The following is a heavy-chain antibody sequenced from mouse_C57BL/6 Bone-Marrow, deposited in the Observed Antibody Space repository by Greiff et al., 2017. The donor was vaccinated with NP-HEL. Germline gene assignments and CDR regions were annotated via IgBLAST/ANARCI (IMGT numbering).Heavy chain of an antibody. J-gene: IGHJ1*03. V-gene: IGHV14-4*01. CDR1: GFNIKDDY. Sequence: EVQLQQSGAELVRPGASVKLSCTASGFNIKDDYMHWVKQRPEQGLEWIGWIDPENGDTEYASKFQGKATITADTSSNTAYLQLSSLTSEVTAVYYCTTTTGFDVWGTGTTVTVSS. CDR2: IDPENGDT. D-gene: IGHD1-1*01. CDR3: TTTTGFDV.